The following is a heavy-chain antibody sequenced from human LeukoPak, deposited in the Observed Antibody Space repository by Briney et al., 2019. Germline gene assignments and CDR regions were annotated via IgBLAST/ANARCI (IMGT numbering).Heavy chain of an antibody. J-gene: IGHJ4*02. CDR1: GFAFSGYE. CDR3: AKDLVDTAMGRGSEY. Sequence: GGSLRLSCAASGFAFSGYEMNWVRQAPGKGLEWVSGISGSGGSTYYADSVKGRFTISRDNSKNTLYLQMNSLRAEDTAVYYCAKDLVDTAMGRGSEYWGQGEPVTVSS. D-gene: IGHD5-18*01. CDR2: ISGSGGST. V-gene: IGHV3-23*01.